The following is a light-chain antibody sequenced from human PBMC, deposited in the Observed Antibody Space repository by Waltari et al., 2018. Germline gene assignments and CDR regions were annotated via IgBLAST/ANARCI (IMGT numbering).Light chain of an antibody. V-gene: IGKV1-12*01. CDR3: QQGDTSPPT. Sequence: EIHMTQSPSSVSASVGDIVSISCRASQDISTSLAWYQQKSGKAPSLLIYHSSTLQSGVPSRFSGAGTGTDFTLTINNLHPEDFATYFCQQGDTSPPTFGPGTKVELK. CDR2: HSS. CDR1: QDISTS. J-gene: IGKJ1*01.